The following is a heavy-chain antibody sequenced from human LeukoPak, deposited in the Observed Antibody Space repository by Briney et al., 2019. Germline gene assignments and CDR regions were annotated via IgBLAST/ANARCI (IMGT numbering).Heavy chain of an antibody. V-gene: IGHV3-48*01. D-gene: IGHD6-19*01. CDR1: GFTFSGYI. Sequence: GGSLRLSCAASGFTFSGYIMNRVRQAPGKGLEWISFIGTSGNPIYYADSVKGRFTVSRDNAKNSLYLQMNSLRAEDTAVYYCARDQWLDYWGRGTLVAVSS. CDR2: IGTSGNPI. J-gene: IGHJ4*02. CDR3: ARDQWLDY.